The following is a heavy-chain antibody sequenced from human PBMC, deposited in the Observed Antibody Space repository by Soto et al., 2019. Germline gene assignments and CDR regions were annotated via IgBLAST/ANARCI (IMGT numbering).Heavy chain of an antibody. Sequence: EVQLLESGGGLVQPGGSLRLSCAASGLAFRTYAMSWVRQAPGKGLEWVSAVSVSGEYTHYADSVKGRFTISRDNSKHTLYLQMNSLRAEDTAVYYCAREMGWFDPWGQGTLVTVSS. V-gene: IGHV3-23*01. CDR1: GLAFRTYA. D-gene: IGHD3-16*01. CDR3: AREMGWFDP. J-gene: IGHJ5*02. CDR2: VSVSGEYT.